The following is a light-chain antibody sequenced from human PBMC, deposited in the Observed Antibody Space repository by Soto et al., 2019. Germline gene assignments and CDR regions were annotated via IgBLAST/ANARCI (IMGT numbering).Light chain of an antibody. CDR1: QDISTS. J-gene: IGKJ1*01. CDR3: QHYNSYSEA. CDR2: PAS. Sequence: DIQLTQSPSFLSASVGDRVTVSCRASQDISTSLAWFQQKAGKVPQLLVYPASTLQDGVPSRFSGSGSGTEFTLTISSLQPDDFATYYCQHYNSYSEAFGQGTKVDIK. V-gene: IGKV1-9*01.